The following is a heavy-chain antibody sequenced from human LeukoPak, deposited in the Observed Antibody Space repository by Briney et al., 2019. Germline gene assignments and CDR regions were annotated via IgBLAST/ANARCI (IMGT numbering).Heavy chain of an antibody. D-gene: IGHD3-22*01. CDR2: IYSGGST. V-gene: IGHV3-53*01. J-gene: IGHJ4*02. CDR3: AREDSSGSFDY. Sequence: PGGSLRLSCAASGFTVSSNYMSWVRQAPGKGLEWASVIYSGGSTYYADSVKGRFTISRDNSKNTLYLQMNSLRAEDTAVYYCAREDSSGSFDYWGQGTLVTVSS. CDR1: GFTVSSNY.